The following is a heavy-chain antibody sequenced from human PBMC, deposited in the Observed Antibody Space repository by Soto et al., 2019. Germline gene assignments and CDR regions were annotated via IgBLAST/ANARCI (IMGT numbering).Heavy chain of an antibody. D-gene: IGHD5-18*01. CDR1: GGSISSYY. CDR3: ARIPSVDTAMVGLFTANYFDY. V-gene: IGHV4-59*12. CDR2: TYYSGST. J-gene: IGHJ4*02. Sequence: PSETLSLTCTVSGGSISSYYWSWIRQPPGKGLEWIAYTYYSGSTNYNPSLKSRVTISVDTSKNQFSLKLSSVTAADTAVYYCARIPSVDTAMVGLFTANYFDYWGQGTLVTVSS.